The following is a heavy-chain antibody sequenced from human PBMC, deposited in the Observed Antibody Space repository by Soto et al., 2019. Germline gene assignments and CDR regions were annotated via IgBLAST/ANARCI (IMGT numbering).Heavy chain of an antibody. J-gene: IGHJ6*02. V-gene: IGHV1-69*01. CDR1: GGTFSSYA. Sequence: SVKVSCTAAGGTFSSYAIIWVRQAPGQGLEWMGGIIPIFGTANYAQKFQCRVTITADESTSTAYMELSSLRSEDTAVYYCARDERFGVGAGNYYYYYGMDVWGQRTTVTVSS. CDR2: IIPIFGTA. D-gene: IGHD1-26*01. CDR3: ARDERFGVGAGNYYYYYGMDV.